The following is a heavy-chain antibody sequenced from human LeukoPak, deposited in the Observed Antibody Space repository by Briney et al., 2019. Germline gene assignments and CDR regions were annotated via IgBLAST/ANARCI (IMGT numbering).Heavy chain of an antibody. Sequence: MSSETLSLTCAVYGGSFSGYYWSWIRQPPGKGLEWIGEINHSGSTNYNPSLKSRVTISVDTSKNQFSLKLSSVTAADTAVYYCARAVDGRYSYGYPIFDYWGQGTLVTVSS. D-gene: IGHD5-18*01. V-gene: IGHV4-34*01. J-gene: IGHJ4*02. CDR1: GGSFSGYY. CDR2: INHSGST. CDR3: ARAVDGRYSYGYPIFDY.